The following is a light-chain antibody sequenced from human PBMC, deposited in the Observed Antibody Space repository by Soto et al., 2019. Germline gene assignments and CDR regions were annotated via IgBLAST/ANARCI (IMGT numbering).Light chain of an antibody. J-gene: IGKJ4*01. CDR2: AAS. CDR1: QGISSY. V-gene: IGKV1-8*01. CDR3: QQYYSYPLT. Sequence: AIRMTQSPSSLSASTGDRVTITCRASQGISSYLAWYQQKPGKAPKLLIYAASTLQSGVPSRFSGSGSGTDFTLTSSCLQSEDFATYYCQQYYSYPLTFGGGTKVEIK.